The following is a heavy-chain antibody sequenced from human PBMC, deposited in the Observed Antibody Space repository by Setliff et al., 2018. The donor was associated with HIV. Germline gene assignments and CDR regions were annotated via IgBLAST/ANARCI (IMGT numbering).Heavy chain of an antibody. Sequence: GGSLRLSCAASGFTFSSYWMSWVRQAPGKGPEWVANIKTDGSEKFYVDSVKGRFTISRDNAKNSLYLQMNSLRAEDTAVYYCARKLRPGHGMDVWGQGTTVTVSS. CDR2: IKTDGSEK. CDR1: GFTFSSYW. V-gene: IGHV3-7*01. D-gene: IGHD3-10*01. J-gene: IGHJ6*02. CDR3: ARKLRPGHGMDV.